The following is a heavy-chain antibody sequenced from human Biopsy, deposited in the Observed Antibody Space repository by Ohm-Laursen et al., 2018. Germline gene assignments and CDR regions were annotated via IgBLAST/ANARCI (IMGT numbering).Heavy chain of an antibody. V-gene: IGHV1-24*01. J-gene: IGHJ4*02. Sequence: ASVKVSCKVSGYTLTDLSMHWVRQAPGKGLEWMGGFAPENGKTIYAQKFQGRVTMTEDTSTDTAYMELSNPRSEDTAVYYCAGDINNWNVNYWGQGTLVIVSS. CDR2: FAPENGKT. D-gene: IGHD1-20*01. CDR3: AGDINNWNVNY. CDR1: GYTLTDLS.